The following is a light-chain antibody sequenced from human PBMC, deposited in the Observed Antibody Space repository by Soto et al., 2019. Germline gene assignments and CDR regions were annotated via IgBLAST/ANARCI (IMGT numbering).Light chain of an antibody. CDR2: DAS. J-gene: IGKJ5*01. CDR1: QDIATY. V-gene: IGKV1-33*01. Sequence: DIQMTQSPSSLSASVGNRVTITCQASQDIATYLNWYQQKPGKAPNLLIYDASNLETGVPSRFSGSGFGTNFTLTITSLQPEDSATYFCQQAKSFPLTFGQGTRLEIK. CDR3: QQAKSFPLT.